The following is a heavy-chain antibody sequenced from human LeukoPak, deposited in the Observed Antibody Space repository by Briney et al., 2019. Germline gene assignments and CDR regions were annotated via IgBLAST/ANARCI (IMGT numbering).Heavy chain of an antibody. CDR2: INQDGSEI. CDR1: GFTFCNYW. J-gene: IGHJ2*01. D-gene: IGHD3-10*01. CDR3: ASDQGSIIVVRKTNWYFDL. V-gene: IGHV3-7*01. Sequence: PGGSLRLSCAASGFTFCNYWMSWVRQAPGKGLEWLANINQDGSEIYYVDSVKGRFTISRDNGKNSLYLQINSLRADDTAVYYCASDQGSIIVVRKTNWYFDLWGRGTLVTVSS.